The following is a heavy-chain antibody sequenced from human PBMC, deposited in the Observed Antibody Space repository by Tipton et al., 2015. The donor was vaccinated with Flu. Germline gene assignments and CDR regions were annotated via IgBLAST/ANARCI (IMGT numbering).Heavy chain of an antibody. CDR1: GYTFSSYW. V-gene: IGHV5-51*01. D-gene: IGHD3/OR15-3a*01. CDR2: IYPGDSDT. CDR3: ARHGPPVGMDV. J-gene: IGHJ6*02. Sequence: QLVQSGAEVKKPGESLKISCKGSGYTFSSYWIAWVRQMPGKGLEWMGIIYPGDSDTRYSPSFRGQVTFSADKSISTAYLQWNSLKASDTAIYYCARHGPPVGMDVWGQGTTVTVSS.